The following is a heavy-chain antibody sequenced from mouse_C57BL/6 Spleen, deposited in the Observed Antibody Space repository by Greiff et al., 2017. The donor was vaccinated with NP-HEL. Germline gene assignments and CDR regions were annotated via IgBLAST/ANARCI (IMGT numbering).Heavy chain of an antibody. J-gene: IGHJ1*03. CDR2: INYDGSST. CDR3: ARSQTGDWYFDV. Sequence: EVKLVESEGGLVQPGSSMKLSCTASGFTFSDYYMAWVRQVPEKGLEWVANINYDGSSTYYLDSLKSRFIISRDNAKNILYLQMSSLKSEDTATYYCARSQTGDWYFDVWGTGTTVTVSS. D-gene: IGHD4-1*01. CDR1: GFTFSDYY. V-gene: IGHV5-16*01.